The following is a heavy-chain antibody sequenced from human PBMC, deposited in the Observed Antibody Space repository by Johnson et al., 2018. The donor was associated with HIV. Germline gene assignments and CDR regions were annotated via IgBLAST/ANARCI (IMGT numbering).Heavy chain of an antibody. D-gene: IGHD4-17*01. Sequence: VQLVESGGSVERPGGSLRLSCVASGFTFDDFGMSWVRQAPGKGLEWVSGINWNGATTGYADSVQGRFTISRDNAKKSLYLQVNSLRGEDTALYYCARGRGYGAERGALDNWGQGTMVTVSA. CDR2: INWNGATT. V-gene: IGHV3-20*04. CDR1: GFTFDDFG. J-gene: IGHJ3*02. CDR3: ARGRGYGAERGALDN.